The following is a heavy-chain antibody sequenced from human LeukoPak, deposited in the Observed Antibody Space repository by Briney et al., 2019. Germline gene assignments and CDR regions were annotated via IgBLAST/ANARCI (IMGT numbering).Heavy chain of an antibody. D-gene: IGHD6-19*01. CDR1: GFTFNRRG. CDR3: AKDLSWLAFGY. V-gene: IGHV3-30*02. J-gene: IGHJ4*02. CDR2: IRYDGGET. Sequence: GGSLRLSCAASGFTFNRRGMHWVRQAPGKGLEWVAFIRYDGGETFYADFVKGRFTISRDNSKNTLSLQMNSLRAGDTAIYYCAKDLSWLAFGYWGQGTLVAVSS.